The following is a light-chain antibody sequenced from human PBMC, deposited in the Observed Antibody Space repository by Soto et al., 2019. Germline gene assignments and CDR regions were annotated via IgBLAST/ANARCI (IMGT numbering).Light chain of an antibody. CDR3: CSYAGSSTFV. V-gene: IGLV2-23*02. CDR2: EVS. CDR1: SSDVGSYNL. J-gene: IGLJ3*02. Sequence: QSALTQPASVSGSPGQSITISCTGTSSDVGSYNLVSWYQQHPGKAPKLMIYEVSKRPSGVSNRFSGSKSGNTASLTISGLQVEDEADYYCCSYAGSSTFVFGGGTKLTVL.